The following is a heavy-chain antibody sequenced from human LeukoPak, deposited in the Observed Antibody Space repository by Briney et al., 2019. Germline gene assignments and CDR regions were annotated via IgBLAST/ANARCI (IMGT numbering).Heavy chain of an antibody. CDR3: ARQGFGYFDY. CDR1: GGSISSYY. CDR2: IYYSGST. J-gene: IGHJ4*02. D-gene: IGHD3-10*01. V-gene: IGHV4-59*08. Sequence: PSETLCLTCTVSGGSISSYYWSWIRQPPGKGLEWIGYIYYSGSTNYNPSLKSRVTISVDTSKNQFSLKLSSVTAADTAVYYCARQGFGYFDYWGQGTLVTVSS.